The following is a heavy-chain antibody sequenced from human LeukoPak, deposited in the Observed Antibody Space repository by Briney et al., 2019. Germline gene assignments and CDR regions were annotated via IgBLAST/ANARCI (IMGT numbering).Heavy chain of an antibody. Sequence: ASVKVSCKASGYTFTGYYMHWVRQAPGQGLEWMGRINPNSGGTNYALEFQGRVTMTRDTSISTAYMELSRLRSDDTAVYYCARSPFRSGWYTGDYWGQGTLVTVSS. CDR1: GYTFTGYY. V-gene: IGHV1-2*06. CDR3: ARSPFRSGWYTGDY. CDR2: INPNSGGT. J-gene: IGHJ4*02. D-gene: IGHD6-19*01.